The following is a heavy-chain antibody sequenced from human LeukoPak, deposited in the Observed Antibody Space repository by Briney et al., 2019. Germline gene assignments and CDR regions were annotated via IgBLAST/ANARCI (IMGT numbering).Heavy chain of an antibody. V-gene: IGHV4-30-2*01. J-gene: IGHJ4*02. CDR1: GASISSGGYL. CDR2: NYHSGSA. Sequence: SQTLSPTCAVSGASISSGGYLWTWIRQPPGKGLEWIGYNYHSGSAYYNPSLKSRVTMSVDKSKNQFSLSLTSVTAADTAVYYCARGSGTVTTDWGQGTLVIVSS. D-gene: IGHD4-17*01. CDR3: ARGSGTVTTD.